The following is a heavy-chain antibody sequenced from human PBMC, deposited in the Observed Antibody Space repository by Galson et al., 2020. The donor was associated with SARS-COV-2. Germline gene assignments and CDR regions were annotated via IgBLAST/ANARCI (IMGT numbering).Heavy chain of an antibody. CDR2: ISRSGYNI. D-gene: IGHD3-9*01. V-gene: IGHV3-11*01. CDR3: AEGTFTYDWP. CDR1: GFTFSDHH. Sequence: PGGSLRLSCAASGFTFSDHHMSWIRQAPGKGLEWVSYISRSGYNIYYADSVKGRFTISRDNAKNSLYLQMNSLRAEDTAVYYCAEGTFTYDWPWGQGTLVTVSS. J-gene: IGHJ5*02.